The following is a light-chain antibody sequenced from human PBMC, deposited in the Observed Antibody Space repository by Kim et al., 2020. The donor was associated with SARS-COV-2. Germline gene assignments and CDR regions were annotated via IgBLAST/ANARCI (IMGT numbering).Light chain of an antibody. CDR2: TNN. CDR3: AAWDGRLNAYV. J-gene: IGLJ1*01. CDR1: FSNIGVNN. V-gene: IGLV1-44*01. Sequence: ELTQPPSASGTPGQRVSISCSGSFSNIGVNNVNWYQHIPGRAPRLLIHTNNQRPSGVPDRFAGSKSDTSASLAISGLQSDDEADYYCAAWDGRLNAYVFGTGTKVTVL.